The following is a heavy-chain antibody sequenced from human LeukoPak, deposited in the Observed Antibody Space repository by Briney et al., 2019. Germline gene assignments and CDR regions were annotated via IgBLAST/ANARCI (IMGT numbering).Heavy chain of an antibody. CDR3: ARDGGAWYSSSSIAFDI. J-gene: IGHJ3*02. V-gene: IGHV6-1*01. Sequence: SQTLSLTCAISGDSVSSNSAAWNWIRQSPSRGLEWLGRTYYRSKWYNDYAVSVKSRITINPDTSKNQFSLKLSSVTAADTAVYYCARDGGAWYSSSSIAFDIWGQGTMVTVSS. CDR2: TYYRSKWYN. CDR1: GDSVSSNSAA. D-gene: IGHD6-6*01.